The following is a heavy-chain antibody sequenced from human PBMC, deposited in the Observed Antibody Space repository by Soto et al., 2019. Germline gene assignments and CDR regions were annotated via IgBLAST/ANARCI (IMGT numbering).Heavy chain of an antibody. CDR3: ARVRRTDVYNDAFDI. V-gene: IGHV1-18*01. J-gene: IGHJ3*02. CDR2: ISAYNGNT. Sequence: GASVKVSCKASGYTFTSYGMSWVRQAPGQGLEWMGWISAYNGNTNYAQKLQGRVTFVRDTSANTVYMELSSLRSEDTAVYYCARVRRTDVYNDAFDIWGQGTMVTVSS. D-gene: IGHD1-1*01. CDR1: GYTFTSYG.